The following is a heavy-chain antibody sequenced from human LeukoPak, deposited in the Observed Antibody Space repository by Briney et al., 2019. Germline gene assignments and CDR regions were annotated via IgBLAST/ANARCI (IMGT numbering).Heavy chain of an antibody. D-gene: IGHD5-18*01. Sequence: GGSLRLSCAASGFTFSSYAMSWVRQAPGKGLEWVSAISGSDGSTYYADSVKGRFTISRDNSKNTLYLQMNSLRAEDTAVYYCAKGGYNYGTLIHFDSWGQGTLVTVSS. J-gene: IGHJ4*02. V-gene: IGHV3-23*01. CDR3: AKGGYNYGTLIHFDS. CDR2: ISGSDGST. CDR1: GFTFSSYA.